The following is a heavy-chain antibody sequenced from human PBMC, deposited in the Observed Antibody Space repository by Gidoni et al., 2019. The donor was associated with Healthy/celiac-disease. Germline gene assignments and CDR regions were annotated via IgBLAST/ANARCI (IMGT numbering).Heavy chain of an antibody. J-gene: IGHJ2*01. CDR2: ISWNSGSI. Sequence: EVKLVESGGGLVQPGRSLRLSCAASGFTFDDYAMHWVRQAPGKGLEWVSGISWNSGSIGYADSVKGRFTISRDNAKNSLYLQMNSLRAEDTALYYCAKVGGLGSYWYFDLWGRGTLVTVSS. CDR3: AKVGGLGSYWYFDL. V-gene: IGHV3-9*01. D-gene: IGHD6-19*01. CDR1: GFTFDDYA.